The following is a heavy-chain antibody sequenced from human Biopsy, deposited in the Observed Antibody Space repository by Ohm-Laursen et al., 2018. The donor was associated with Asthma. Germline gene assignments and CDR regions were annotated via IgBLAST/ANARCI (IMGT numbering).Heavy chain of an antibody. D-gene: IGHD2-21*01. V-gene: IGHV3-9*01. CDR1: GFTFDDYG. Sequence: SLRLSCAASGFTFDDYGMHWVRQAPGKGLEWVSRISWNSGSIGYADSVKVRFTISRDNAKNTLYLQMNSLRVEDTALYYCAKASLGDIGKDYWGQGTLVTVSS. J-gene: IGHJ4*02. CDR2: ISWNSGSI. CDR3: AKASLGDIGKDY.